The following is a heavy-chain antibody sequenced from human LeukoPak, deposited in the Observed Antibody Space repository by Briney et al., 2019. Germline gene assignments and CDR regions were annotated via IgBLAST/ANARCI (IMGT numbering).Heavy chain of an antibody. CDR3: ARAPVPAAIGSNWFDP. V-gene: IGHV5-51*01. D-gene: IGHD2-2*02. Sequence: GESRKFSCTCSGYSFTSYWIGWVRQMPGKVLWLMGIIYPGDTDTRYSPSFQGQVTISATKSISTAYLQRNSLKASDTAMYYCARAPVPAAIGSNWFDPWGQGTLVTVSS. CDR2: IYPGDTDT. CDR1: GYSFTSYW. J-gene: IGHJ5*02.